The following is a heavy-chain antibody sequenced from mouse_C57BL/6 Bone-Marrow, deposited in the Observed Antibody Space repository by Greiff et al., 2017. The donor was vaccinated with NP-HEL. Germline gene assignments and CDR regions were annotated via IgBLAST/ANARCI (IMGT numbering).Heavy chain of an antibody. CDR1: GYSFTDYN. D-gene: IGHD3-2*02. Sequence: VQLQQSGPELVKPGASVKISCKASGYSFTDYNMNWVKQSNGKSLEWIGVINPNYGTTSYNQKFKGKATLTVDQSSSTAYMQLNSLTSEASAVYYGAGTAQGTSYFDYWGQGTTLTVSS. J-gene: IGHJ2*01. CDR3: AGTAQGTSYFDY. CDR2: INPNYGTT. V-gene: IGHV1-39*01.